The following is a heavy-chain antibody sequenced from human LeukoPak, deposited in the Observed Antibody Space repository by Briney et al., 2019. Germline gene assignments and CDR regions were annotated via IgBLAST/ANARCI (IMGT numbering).Heavy chain of an antibody. D-gene: IGHD1-26*01. CDR2: IYYTGST. V-gene: IGHV4-38-2*01. Sequence: GSLRLSCAASGFTFSDYYMSWIRQAPGKGLEWIGSIYYTGSTYYNPSLKSRVTISVDTSKNQLSLKLSSVSAADTAVYYCARTHSGSYYGLDYWGQGTLVTVSS. CDR3: ARTHSGSYYGLDY. J-gene: IGHJ4*02. CDR1: GFTFSDYY.